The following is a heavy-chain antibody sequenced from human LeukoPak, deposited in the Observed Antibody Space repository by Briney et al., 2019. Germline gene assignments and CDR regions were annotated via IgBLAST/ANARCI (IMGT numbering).Heavy chain of an antibody. CDR3: AAVAAAGPLGSDAFDI. J-gene: IGHJ3*02. V-gene: IGHV3-53*01. Sequence: PGGSLRLSCAASGFTVSSNYKSWVRQAPGKGLEWVSVIYRGGSTYYADSVKGRFTISRDNSKNTLYLQMNSLRAEDTAVYYCAAVAAAGPLGSDAFDIWGQGTMVTVS. CDR2: IYRGGST. D-gene: IGHD6-13*01. CDR1: GFTVSSNY.